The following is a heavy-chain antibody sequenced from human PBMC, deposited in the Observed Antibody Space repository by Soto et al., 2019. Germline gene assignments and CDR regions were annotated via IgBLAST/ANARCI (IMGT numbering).Heavy chain of an antibody. CDR1: GGTFSSYA. J-gene: IGHJ3*02. D-gene: IGHD5-12*01. Sequence: ASVKVSCKASGGTFSSYAISWVRQAPGRGLEWMGGIIPIFGTANYAQKFQGRVTITADESTSTAYMELSSLRSEDTAVYYCAIARRDGYNSQAFDIWGQGTMVTVSS. CDR2: IIPIFGTA. V-gene: IGHV1-69*13. CDR3: AIARRDGYNSQAFDI.